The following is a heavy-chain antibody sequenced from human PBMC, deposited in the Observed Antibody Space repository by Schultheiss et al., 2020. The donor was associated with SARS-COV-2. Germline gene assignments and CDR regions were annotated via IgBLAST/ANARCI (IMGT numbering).Heavy chain of an antibody. CDR1: GFTVSSNY. CDR3: ARWHYDSSGYPTGFDY. J-gene: IGHJ4*02. V-gene: IGHV3-23*01. CDR2: ISGSGGST. D-gene: IGHD3-22*01. Sequence: GGSLRLSCAASGFTVSSNYMSWVRQAPGKGLEWVSAISGSGGSTYYADSVKGRFTISRDNSKNTLYLQMNSLRAEDTAVYYCARWHYDSSGYPTGFDYWGQGTLVTVSS.